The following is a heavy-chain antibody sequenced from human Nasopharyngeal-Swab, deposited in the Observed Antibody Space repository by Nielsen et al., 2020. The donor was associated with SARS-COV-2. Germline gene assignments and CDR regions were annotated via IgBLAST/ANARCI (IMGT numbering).Heavy chain of an antibody. D-gene: IGHD3-10*01. CDR3: ARDMGRDRDY. CDR1: GYTFTSYA. J-gene: IGHJ4*02. CDR2: IIPIFGTA. Sequence: SVKVSCKASGYTFTSYAMHWVRQAPGQRLEWMGGIIPIFGTANYAQKFQGRFTITADESTSTAYMELSSLRSEDTAVYYCARDMGRDRDYWGQGTLVTVSS. V-gene: IGHV1-69*13.